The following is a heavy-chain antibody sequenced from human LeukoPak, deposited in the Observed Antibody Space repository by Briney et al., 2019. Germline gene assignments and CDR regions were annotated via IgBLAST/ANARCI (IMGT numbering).Heavy chain of an antibody. CDR2: IYHSGST. CDR1: GYSISSGYY. D-gene: IGHD6-13*01. V-gene: IGHV4-38-2*01. Sequence: PSETLSLTCAVSGYSISSGYYWGWIRQPPGKGLEWIGSIYHSGSTYYNPSLKSRVTISVDTSKNQFSLKLSSVTAADTAVYYCARGIAAAGTPYMDVWGKGTTVTVCS. J-gene: IGHJ6*03. CDR3: ARGIAAAGTPYMDV.